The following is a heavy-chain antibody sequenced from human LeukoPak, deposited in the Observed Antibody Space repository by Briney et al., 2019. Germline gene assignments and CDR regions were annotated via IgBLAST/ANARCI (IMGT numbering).Heavy chain of an antibody. CDR3: GGYSWFDP. CDR2: ISYDGSDK. Sequence: GRSLRLSCAASGFTFSNYGMHWVRQAPGKGLEWVAIISYDGSDKYYADSVKGRFTISRDNSKNTLYLQMNSLRAEDTAMYHCGGYSWFDPWGQGTLVTVSS. J-gene: IGHJ5*02. V-gene: IGHV3-30*03. CDR1: GFTFSNYG.